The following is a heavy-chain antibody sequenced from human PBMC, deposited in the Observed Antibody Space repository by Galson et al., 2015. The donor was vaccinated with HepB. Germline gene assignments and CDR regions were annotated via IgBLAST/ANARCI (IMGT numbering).Heavy chain of an antibody. D-gene: IGHD4-23*01. CDR1: GFTVSSNY. Sequence: SLRLSCAASGFTVSSNYMSWVRQAPGKGLEWVSVIYSGGSTYYADSVKGRFTISRDNSKNTLYLQMNSLRAEDTAVYYCAREATVVTPEAYFDYWGQGTLVTVSS. CDR2: IYSGGST. J-gene: IGHJ4*02. V-gene: IGHV3-66*01. CDR3: AREATVVTPEAYFDY.